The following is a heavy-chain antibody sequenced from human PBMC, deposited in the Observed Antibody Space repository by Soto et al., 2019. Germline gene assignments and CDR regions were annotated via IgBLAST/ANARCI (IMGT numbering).Heavy chain of an antibody. CDR1: GFTFSSYA. CDR3: AKDTPDYDILTGYYSLGQIDY. CDR2: ISDSGGST. J-gene: IGHJ4*02. D-gene: IGHD3-9*01. Sequence: GGSLRLSCAASGFTFSSYAMSWARQAPGKGVEWVSGISDSGGSTYYADSVKGRFTISRDNSKNTLYLQMNSLRAEDTAVYYCAKDTPDYDILTGYYSLGQIDYWGQGTLVTVSS. V-gene: IGHV3-23*01.